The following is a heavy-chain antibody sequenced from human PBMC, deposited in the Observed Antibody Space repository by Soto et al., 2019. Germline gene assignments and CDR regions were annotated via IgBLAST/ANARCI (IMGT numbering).Heavy chain of an antibody. J-gene: IGHJ3*02. Sequence: GGSLRLSCAASGFTLSGYAMDWVRQAPGKGLECVSGISSNRGYIYSADSVQGRFTISRDNAKNTLYLQMNSLRAEDTAVYYCARDTSTSRAFDIWGQGTMVTVSS. CDR1: GFTLSGYA. V-gene: IGHV3-21*05. CDR2: ISSNRGYI. CDR3: ARDTSTSRAFDI.